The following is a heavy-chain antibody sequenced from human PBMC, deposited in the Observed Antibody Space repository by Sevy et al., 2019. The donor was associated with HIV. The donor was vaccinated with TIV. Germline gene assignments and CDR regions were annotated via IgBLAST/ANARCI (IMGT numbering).Heavy chain of an antibody. Sequence: ASVKVSSKVSGYTFSTYRITWVRQAPGQGLEWMGWISPHNGDTNYARKLQGKVSMTTDTSTTTAYMELRGLTSDDTALYYCARAFCSGGRCYSLAYWGQGTLVTVSS. CDR3: ARAFCSGGRCYSLAY. J-gene: IGHJ4*02. V-gene: IGHV1-18*01. CDR2: ISPHNGDT. D-gene: IGHD2-15*01. CDR1: GYTFSTYR.